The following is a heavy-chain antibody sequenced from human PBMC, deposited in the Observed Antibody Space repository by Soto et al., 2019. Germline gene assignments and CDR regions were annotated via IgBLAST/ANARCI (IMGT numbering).Heavy chain of an antibody. CDR1: GFTFSNHG. D-gene: IGHD1-1*01. V-gene: IGHV3-33*08. CDR3: VRGDNWNDEASDY. Sequence: GGSLRLSCAASGFTFSNHGMHWVRQAPGKGLEWVAVIWSDGNNRYYADSVKGRFTISRDNSKNTVYLQMNSLRAEDTAVYYCVRGDNWNDEASDYWGQGTLVTVSS. CDR2: IWSDGNNR. J-gene: IGHJ4*02.